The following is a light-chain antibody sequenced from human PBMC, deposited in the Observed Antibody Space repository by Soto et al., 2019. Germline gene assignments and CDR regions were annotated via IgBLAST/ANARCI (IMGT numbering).Light chain of an antibody. CDR1: QSISRW. V-gene: IGKV1-5*01. CDR2: AAS. CDR3: QQYNNWIT. J-gene: IGKJ5*01. Sequence: DIQMTQSPSTLSASVGDRVTISCRASQSISRWLAWYQQKPGKAPKLLIYAASSLQSGVPSRFSCSGSGTEFTLTISSLQSEDFAVYYCQQYNNWITVGLGTRLEIK.